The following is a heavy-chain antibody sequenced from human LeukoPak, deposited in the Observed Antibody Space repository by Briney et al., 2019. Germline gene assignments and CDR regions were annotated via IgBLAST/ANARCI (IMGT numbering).Heavy chain of an antibody. Sequence: GESLRLSCAASGFAFSNYWMNWVRQAPGKGLEWVANIKQDGSEIYYVDSVKGRFTISRDNAKNSLYLQMNSLRAEDTALYYCGSTNPFSYWGQGTLVTVSS. V-gene: IGHV3-7*01. CDR1: GFAFSNYW. CDR2: IKQDGSEI. CDR3: GSTNPFSY. J-gene: IGHJ4*02. D-gene: IGHD2-2*01.